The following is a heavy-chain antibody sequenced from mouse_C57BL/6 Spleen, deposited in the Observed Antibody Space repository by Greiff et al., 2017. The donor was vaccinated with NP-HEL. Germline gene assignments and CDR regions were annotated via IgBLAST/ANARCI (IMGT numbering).Heavy chain of an antibody. D-gene: IGHD2-2*01. CDR2: IRSKSSNYAT. V-gene: IGHV10-3*01. J-gene: IGHJ1*03. CDR1: GFTFTTYA. Sequence: EVQGVESGGGLVQPKGSLKLSCAASGFTFTTYAMHWVRQAPGKGLEWVARIRSKSSNYATYYADSVKDRFTISRDDSQSMLYLQMNNLKTEDAAMYYCVREGLRYWYFDVWGTGTTVTVSS. CDR3: VREGLRYWYFDV.